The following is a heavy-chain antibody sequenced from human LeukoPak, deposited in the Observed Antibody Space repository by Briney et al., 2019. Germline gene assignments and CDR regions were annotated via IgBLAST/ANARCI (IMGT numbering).Heavy chain of an antibody. V-gene: IGHV1-18*04. CDR3: ARKDIVVVVAANLGDY. CDR1: GYTFTGYY. J-gene: IGHJ4*02. D-gene: IGHD2-15*01. Sequence: ASVKVSCKASGYTFTGYYMHWVRQAPGQGLEWMGWISAYNGNTNYAQKLQGRVTMTTDTSTSTAYMELRSLRSDDTAVYYCARKDIVVVVAANLGDYWGQGTLVTVSS. CDR2: ISAYNGNT.